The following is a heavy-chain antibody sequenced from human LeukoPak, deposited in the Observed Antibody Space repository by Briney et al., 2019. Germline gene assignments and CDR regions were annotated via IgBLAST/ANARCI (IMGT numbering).Heavy chain of an antibody. V-gene: IGHV3-23*01. J-gene: IGHJ4*02. CDR2: ISGSGFT. D-gene: IGHD6-6*01. CDR1: GFPFSSYA. CDR3: ARGLYSSSP. Sequence: QPGGSLLLSCAASGFPFSSYAMSWGRQAPGKGVEWVSAISGSGFTYYADSVKGRFTISRDNSKNTLYLQMNSLRAEDTAVYYCARGLYSSSPWGQGTLVTVSS.